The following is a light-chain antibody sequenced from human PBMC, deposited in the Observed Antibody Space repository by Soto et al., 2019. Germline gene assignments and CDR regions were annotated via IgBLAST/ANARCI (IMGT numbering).Light chain of an antibody. CDR1: QSITSL. V-gene: IGKV1-39*01. Sequence: DIQMTQSPSSLTASAGDRVSITCRASQSITSLLNWYQQKPGKAPNLLIYGASNLQSGVPSRFSGSGSGTDFNLTISSLQPEDFATYYCQQTYNTRRTFVQGTKVEIK. CDR2: GAS. CDR3: QQTYNTRRT. J-gene: IGKJ1*01.